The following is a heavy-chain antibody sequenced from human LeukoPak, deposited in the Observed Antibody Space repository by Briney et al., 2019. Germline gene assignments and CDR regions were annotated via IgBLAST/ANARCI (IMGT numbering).Heavy chain of an antibody. CDR2: IGAYNGNT. J-gene: IGHJ4*02. CDR1: GYTFSRNG. V-gene: IGHV1-18*01. Sequence: ASVKVSCKASGYTFSRNGISWVRQPPGQGLEWMGWIGAYNGNTKYVQKFQGRVTMTTDTSTSTAYMELRSLRSDDTAVYYCAKDHDFDFDYWGQGTLVTVSS. D-gene: IGHD3-3*01. CDR3: AKDHDFDFDY.